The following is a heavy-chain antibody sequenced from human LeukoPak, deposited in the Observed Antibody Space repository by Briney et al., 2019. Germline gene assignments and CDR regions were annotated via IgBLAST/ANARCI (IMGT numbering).Heavy chain of an antibody. CDR1: GYTFTSYA. CDR2: INTNTGNP. CDR3: ARGVHSSGWYEPYYYYYYMDV. J-gene: IGHJ6*03. D-gene: IGHD6-19*01. V-gene: IGHV7-4-1*02. Sequence: ASVKVSCKASGYTFTSYAMNWVRQAPGQGLEWMGWINTNTGNPTYAQGFTGRFVFSLDTSVSTAYLQISSLKAEDTAVYYCARGVHSSGWYEPYYYYYYMDVWGKGTTVTVSS.